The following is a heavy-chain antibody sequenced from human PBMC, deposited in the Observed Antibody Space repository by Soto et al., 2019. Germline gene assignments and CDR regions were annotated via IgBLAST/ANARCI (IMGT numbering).Heavy chain of an antibody. CDR2: INPNSGGT. Sequence: GVLVTVSCQASGYTFSGHWTHCLRQDPGQGLEWMGWINPNSGGTNYAQKFQGRVTRTRDTSISTAYIELSRLRSDDTTVYYCARDQDPYYHTPGIDPWGQGILVTVS. CDR3: ARDQDPYYHTPGIDP. CDR1: GYTFSGHW. V-gene: IGHV1-2*02. D-gene: IGHD1-26*01. J-gene: IGHJ5*02.